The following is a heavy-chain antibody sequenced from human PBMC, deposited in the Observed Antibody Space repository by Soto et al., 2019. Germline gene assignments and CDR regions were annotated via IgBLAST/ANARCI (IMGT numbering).Heavy chain of an antibody. D-gene: IGHD3-10*01. V-gene: IGHV1-46*01. CDR1: GYTFTSYY. CDR3: ARSVRPLSWFDP. Sequence: ASVKVSCKASGYTFTSYYMHWVRQAPGQGLEWMGIINPSGGSTSYAQKFQGRFTISRDNFGNTMYLQMNSVRVEDTAVYYCARSVRPLSWFDPWGQGTRVTVSS. J-gene: IGHJ5*02. CDR2: INPSGGST.